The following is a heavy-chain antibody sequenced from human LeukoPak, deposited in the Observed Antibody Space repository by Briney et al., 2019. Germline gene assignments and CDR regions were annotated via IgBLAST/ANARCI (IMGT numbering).Heavy chain of an antibody. Sequence: GASVKVSCKASGYTLTDYHMIWVRQAPGQGLEWMAWMKPNSGGINYAQEFQGRVTVTRDTSISTAYMELSSLRSDDTAIYYCARDPVDGYSHYGYWGQGTLVTVSS. D-gene: IGHD5-24*01. CDR1: GYTLTDYH. V-gene: IGHV1-2*02. CDR2: MKPNSGGI. J-gene: IGHJ4*02. CDR3: ARDPVDGYSHYGY.